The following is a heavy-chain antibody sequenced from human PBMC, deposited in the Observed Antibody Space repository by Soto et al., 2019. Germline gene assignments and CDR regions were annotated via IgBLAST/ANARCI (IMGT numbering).Heavy chain of an antibody. CDR2: ISGSGVST. CDR1: GFTFSSYA. D-gene: IGHD2-8*01. CDR3: ARDHMVYVIYLLDY. J-gene: IGHJ4*02. V-gene: IGHV3-23*01. Sequence: PGGSLRLSFASSGFTFSSYAMSWVRQAPGKGLEWVSGISGSGVSTYYADSVKGRFTISRDNSKNTLYLQMNSLRVEDTAVYYCARDHMVYVIYLLDYWGQGTLVTVSS.